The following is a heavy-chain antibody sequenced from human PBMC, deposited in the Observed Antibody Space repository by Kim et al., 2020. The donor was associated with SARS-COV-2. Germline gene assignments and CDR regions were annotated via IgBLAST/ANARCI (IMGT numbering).Heavy chain of an antibody. D-gene: IGHD2-15*01. Sequence: STNSNPSPRGTVTISVATSKNQFSPKLSSVTAADTAVYYCATLLKDILDYWGQGTLVTVSS. CDR3: ATLLKDILDY. J-gene: IGHJ4*02. CDR2: ST. V-gene: IGHV4-39*01.